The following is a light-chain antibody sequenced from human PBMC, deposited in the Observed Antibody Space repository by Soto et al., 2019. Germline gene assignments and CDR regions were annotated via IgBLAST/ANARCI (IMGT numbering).Light chain of an antibody. Sequence: EIVLTQSPGTLSLSPGERATLSCRASQSVSNNYLAWYQQKPGQAPRLLIYGASNRVTGIPDRFSGSGSGTDFTLTISRLEPEDFAVYYCQHYGASPYTFGQGTRLEIK. J-gene: IGKJ5*01. CDR1: QSVSNNY. CDR2: GAS. CDR3: QHYGASPYT. V-gene: IGKV3-20*01.